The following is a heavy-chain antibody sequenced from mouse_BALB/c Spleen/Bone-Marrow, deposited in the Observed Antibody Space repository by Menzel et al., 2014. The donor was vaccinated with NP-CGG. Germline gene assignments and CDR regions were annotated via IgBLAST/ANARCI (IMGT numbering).Heavy chain of an antibody. CDR3: ARLGYYGGFVY. CDR2: INPDSSTI. CDR1: GFDFSRYW. D-gene: IGHD2-3*01. V-gene: IGHV4-1*02. Sequence: EVKLVESGGGLVQPGGSLKLSCAASGFDFSRYWMSWVRQAPGKGLEWIGEINPDSSTINYTPSLKDKFIISRDNAKNTLYLQMSKVRSEDTALYYCARLGYYGGFVYWGQGTLASVSA. J-gene: IGHJ3*01.